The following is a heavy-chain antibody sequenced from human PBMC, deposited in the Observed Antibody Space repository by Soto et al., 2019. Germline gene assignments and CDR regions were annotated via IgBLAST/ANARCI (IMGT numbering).Heavy chain of an antibody. CDR3: TRGAAAGTGAFDI. J-gene: IGHJ3*02. CDR2: IRSKAYGGTT. CDR1: GFTFGDYA. D-gene: IGHD6-13*01. Sequence: SCTASGFTFGDYAMSWFRQAPGKGLEWVGFIRSKAYGGTTEYAASVKGRFTISRDDSKSIAYLQMNSLKTEDTAVYYCTRGAAAGTGAFDIWGQGTMVTVSS. V-gene: IGHV3-49*03.